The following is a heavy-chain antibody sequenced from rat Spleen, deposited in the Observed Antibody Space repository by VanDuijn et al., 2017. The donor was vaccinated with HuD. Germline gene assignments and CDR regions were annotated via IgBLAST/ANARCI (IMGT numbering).Heavy chain of an antibody. CDR2: ISYDGSTT. Sequence: EVQLVESDGGLVQPGRSLKLSCAVSGFILSDYYMAWVRRAPTKGLEWVATISYDGSTTYYRDSVKGRFTISRDNARITLYLQMDSLRSEDTATYYCARHLHPLYFDYWGQGVMVTVSS. CDR1: GFILSDYY. J-gene: IGHJ2*01. CDR3: ARHLHPLYFDY. D-gene: IGHD3-8*01. V-gene: IGHV5-7*01.